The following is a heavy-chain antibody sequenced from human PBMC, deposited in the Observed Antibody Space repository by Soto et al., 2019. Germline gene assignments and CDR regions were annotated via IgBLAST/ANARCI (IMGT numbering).Heavy chain of an antibody. V-gene: IGHV4-30-2*01. D-gene: IGHD5-12*01. Sequence: PSETLSLTCTVSGGSISSGGYSWSWIRQPPGKGLEWIGYIYHSGSTYYKPSLKNRVTISADRSKNLFSLKLSSLTAADTAVYYCAAGGGLPRYYWGQGTLVTVSS. CDR1: GGSISSGGYS. CDR3: AAGGGLPRYY. J-gene: IGHJ4*02. CDR2: IYHSGST.